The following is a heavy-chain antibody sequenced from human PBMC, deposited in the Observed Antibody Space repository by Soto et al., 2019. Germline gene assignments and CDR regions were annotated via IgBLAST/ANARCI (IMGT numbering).Heavy chain of an antibody. CDR1: GVTFSSYI. CDR3: ARGPSYSRFDY. V-gene: IGHV3-21*01. CDR2: ISSSSGYI. J-gene: IGHJ4*02. Sequence: GGSLRLSCAASGVTFSSYIMIGVRQAPGKGLEWVSSISSSSGYIYYADSVRGRFTISRDNAKNSLFLQMNSLRAEDTAVYYCARGPSYSRFDYWGQGTLVTVSS. D-gene: IGHD1-26*01.